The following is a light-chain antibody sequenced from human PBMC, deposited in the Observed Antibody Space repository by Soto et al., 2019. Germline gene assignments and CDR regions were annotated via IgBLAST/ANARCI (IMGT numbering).Light chain of an antibody. Sequence: DIQMTQSPSSVSASVGDRVTITCRASQGISGWLAWYQQKPGRAPKLLIFAASTLQSGVPSRFSGSGSGTDFTLTISSLQPEDFATSDCPQANSFPRTFGQGTKVEIK. J-gene: IGKJ1*01. CDR3: PQANSFPRT. V-gene: IGKV1-12*01. CDR1: QGISGW. CDR2: AAS.